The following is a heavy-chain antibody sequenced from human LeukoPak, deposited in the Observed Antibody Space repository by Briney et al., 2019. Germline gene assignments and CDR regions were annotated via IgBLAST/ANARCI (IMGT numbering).Heavy chain of an antibody. CDR2: ISSSGSTI. D-gene: IGHD5-24*01. CDR3: ARDPVEMSTIGHFGFDY. Sequence: GGSLRLSCAASGFTFSDYYMSWIRQAPGKGLEWVSYISSSGSTIYYADSVKGRFTISRDNAKNSLYLQMNSLRAEDTAVYYCARDPVEMSTIGHFGFDYWGQGTLVTVSS. J-gene: IGHJ4*02. CDR1: GFTFSDYY. V-gene: IGHV3-11*01.